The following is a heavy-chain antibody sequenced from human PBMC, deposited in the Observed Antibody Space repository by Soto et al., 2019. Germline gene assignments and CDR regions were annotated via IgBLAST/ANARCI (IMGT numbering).Heavy chain of an antibody. CDR2: MNPNSGNT. V-gene: IGHV1-8*01. CDR1: GYTFTSYD. D-gene: IGHD3-9*01. J-gene: IGHJ4*02. CDR3: ARVSEKLRYFDWLLLVY. Sequence: RASVKVSCKASGYTFTSYDINWVRQATGQGLEWMGWMNPNSGNTGYAQKLQGRVTMTRNTSISTAYMELSSRRSEDTAVYYCARVSEKLRYFDWLLLVYWGQGTLVTV.